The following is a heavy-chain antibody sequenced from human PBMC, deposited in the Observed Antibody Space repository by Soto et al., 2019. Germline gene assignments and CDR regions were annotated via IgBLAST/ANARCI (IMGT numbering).Heavy chain of an antibody. Sequence: QVQLQQWGAGLLKPSETLSLTCAVYGGSFSGYYWSWIRQPPGKGLEWIGEINDSGSTNYNTSLKSRVTISLDTSKNQFSLRLSSVTAADTAVYYCARGFSLDGSVYHLDYWGQGTLVTVSS. J-gene: IGHJ4*02. CDR3: ARGFSLDGSVYHLDY. CDR2: INDSGST. CDR1: GGSFSGYY. V-gene: IGHV4-34*01. D-gene: IGHD3-22*01.